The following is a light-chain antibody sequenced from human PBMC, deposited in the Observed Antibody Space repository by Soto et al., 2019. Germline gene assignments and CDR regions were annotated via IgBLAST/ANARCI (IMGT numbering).Light chain of an antibody. J-gene: IGKJ1*01. CDR3: QQYGASPRT. Sequence: EIVLTQAPGTLSLPPGERATLSCRAGQSIKNNYLAWYQKKPDQAPSLLIYGASSRSTGIPDRFSGSGSGTEFSLTISRLEPEDFVVYYCQQYGASPRTFGQGTKVEIK. V-gene: IGKV3-20*01. CDR1: QSIKNNY. CDR2: GAS.